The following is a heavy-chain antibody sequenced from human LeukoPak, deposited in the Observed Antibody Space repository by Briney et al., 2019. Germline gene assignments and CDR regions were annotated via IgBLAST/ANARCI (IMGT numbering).Heavy chain of an antibody. CDR1: GFTFSSYS. CDR3: ASAGGDYGDYEGLGLSY. V-gene: IGHV3-53*01. Sequence: GGSLRLSCAASGFTFSSYSMNWVRQAPGKGLEWVSVIYSGGSTYYADSVKGRFTISRDNSKNTLYLQMNSLRAEDTAVYYCASAGGDYGDYEGLGLSYWGQGTLVTVSS. D-gene: IGHD4-17*01. J-gene: IGHJ4*02. CDR2: IYSGGST.